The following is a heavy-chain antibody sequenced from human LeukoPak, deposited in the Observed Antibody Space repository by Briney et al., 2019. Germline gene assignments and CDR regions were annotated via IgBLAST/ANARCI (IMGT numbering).Heavy chain of an antibody. D-gene: IGHD6-6*01. J-gene: IGHJ4*02. Sequence: ASVKVSCKASGYTFTGYYMHWVRQAPGQGLEWMGWINPNSGGTNYAQKFQGRVTMTRDTSISTAYMELSSLRSEDTAVYYCARVPYVAARRRTYYFDYWGQGTLVTVSS. CDR3: ARVPYVAARRRTYYFDY. CDR1: GYTFTGYY. V-gene: IGHV1-2*02. CDR2: INPNSGGT.